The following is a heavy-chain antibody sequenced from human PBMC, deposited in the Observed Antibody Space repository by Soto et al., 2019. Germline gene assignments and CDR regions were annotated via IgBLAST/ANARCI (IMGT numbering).Heavy chain of an antibody. Sequence: PGGPLRLSCAASGFTFSDYTMNWVRQAPGKGLEWVSSISANGGSTYYADSVKGRFTISRDNSQNTLSLQMNSLRAEDTAIYYCAKANRYCSGGTCFVFDYWGQGALVTVSS. CDR2: ISANGGST. D-gene: IGHD2-15*01. CDR3: AKANRYCSGGTCFVFDY. V-gene: IGHV3-23*01. J-gene: IGHJ4*02. CDR1: GFTFSDYT.